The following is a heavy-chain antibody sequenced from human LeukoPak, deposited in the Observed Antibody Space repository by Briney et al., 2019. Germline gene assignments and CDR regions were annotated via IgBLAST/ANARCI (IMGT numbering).Heavy chain of an antibody. V-gene: IGHV4-34*01. J-gene: IGHJ5*02. CDR1: GGSFSGYY. Sequence: PSETLSLTCAVYGGSFSGYYWSWIRQPPGKGLEWIGEINHSGSTNYNPSLKSRVTISVDTSKNQFPLKLSSVTAADTAVYYCARGPVGARFLKYNWFDPWGQGTLVTVSS. CDR2: INHSGST. D-gene: IGHD1-26*01. CDR3: ARGPVGARFLKYNWFDP.